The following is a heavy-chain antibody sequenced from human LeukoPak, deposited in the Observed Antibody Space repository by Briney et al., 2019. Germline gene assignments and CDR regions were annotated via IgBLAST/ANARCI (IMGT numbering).Heavy chain of an antibody. CDR1: GASISSHF. CDR2: IYYSGSN. V-gene: IGHV4-59*11. D-gene: IGHD4/OR15-4a*01. Sequence: PSGTLSLTCTVSGASISSHFWSWIRQPPGKGLEWIGYIYYSGSNNYNPSLKSRVTISVDTSKNQFSLKLTSVTAADTAVYYCAREDPQTRVPEGMDVWGQGTTVTVSS. J-gene: IGHJ6*02. CDR3: AREDPQTRVPEGMDV.